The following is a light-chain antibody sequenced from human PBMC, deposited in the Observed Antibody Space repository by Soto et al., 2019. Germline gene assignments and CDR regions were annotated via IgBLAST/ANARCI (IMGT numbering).Light chain of an antibody. CDR2: LGS. V-gene: IGKV2-28*01. J-gene: IGKJ2*01. Sequence: DIVMTQSPLSLPVTPGEPASISCRSSQSLLHSNGYNYLDWYLQKPGQSPQLLIYLGSNRASGVPDRFSGSGSGTDFTLKISRVEAEDVGVYYCMQPARGYTFGQGTKLEIK. CDR3: MQPARGYT. CDR1: QSLLHSNGYNY.